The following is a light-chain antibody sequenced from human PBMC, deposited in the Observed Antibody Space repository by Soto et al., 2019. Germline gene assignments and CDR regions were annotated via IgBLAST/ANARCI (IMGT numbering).Light chain of an antibody. J-gene: IGKJ1*01. V-gene: IGKV3-11*01. Sequence: VLTLFPAAVSLSTGERATLSCRASQSISSDVAWYQQKPGQAPRLLIYGASTTATGIPARFSGSGSGTDFTLTISRLEPEDFAVYYCQESPRTSGQGGKADIK. CDR3: QESPRT. CDR2: GAS. CDR1: QSISSD.